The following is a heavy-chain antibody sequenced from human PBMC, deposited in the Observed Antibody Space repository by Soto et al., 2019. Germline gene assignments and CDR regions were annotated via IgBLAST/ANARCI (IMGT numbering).Heavy chain of an antibody. Sequence: RASVKVSCKASGGTFSSYAISWVRQAPGQGLEWMGGIIPIFGTANYAQKFQGRVTITADESTSTAYMELSSLRSEDTAVYYCASSTVVYYYYYGMDVWGQGTTVTVSS. CDR2: IIPIFGTA. J-gene: IGHJ6*02. CDR3: ASSTVVYYYYYGMDV. CDR1: GGTFSSYA. D-gene: IGHD4-17*01. V-gene: IGHV1-69*13.